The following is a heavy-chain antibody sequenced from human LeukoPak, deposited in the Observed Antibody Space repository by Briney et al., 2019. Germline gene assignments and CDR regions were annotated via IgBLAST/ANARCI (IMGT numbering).Heavy chain of an antibody. CDR3: AKTRSSPSWFDP. CDR2: IYTNGGI. Sequence: SETLSLTCTVPGVSISSSYWSWIRQPAGKGLEWIGRIYTNGGINYNPSLKSRVTISFDKSQNQLSLRLSSVTAADTAVYYCAKTRSSPSWFDPWGQGTLVTVSS. J-gene: IGHJ5*02. CDR1: GVSISSSY. V-gene: IGHV4-4*07.